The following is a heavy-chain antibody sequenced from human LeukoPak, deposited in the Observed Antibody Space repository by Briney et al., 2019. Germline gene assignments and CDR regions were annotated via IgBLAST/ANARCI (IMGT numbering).Heavy chain of an antibody. V-gene: IGHV1-8*01. CDR1: GYTFTSYD. Sequence: PGASVKVSCKASGYTFTSYDINWVRQAPGQGLEWMGWMNPNSGNTGYAQTFQGRVTMTRNTSISTAYMELSSLRSEDTAVYYCARVNSPDYGYYYYYGMDVWGQGTTVTVSS. CDR2: MNPNSGNT. D-gene: IGHD3-16*01. CDR3: ARVNSPDYGYYYYYGMDV. J-gene: IGHJ6*02.